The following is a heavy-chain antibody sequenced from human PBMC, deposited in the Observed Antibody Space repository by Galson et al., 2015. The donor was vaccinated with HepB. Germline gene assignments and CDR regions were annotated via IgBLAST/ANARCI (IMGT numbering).Heavy chain of an antibody. CDR3: ARGALVVAVGATQNNWFGP. J-gene: IGHJ5*02. D-gene: IGHD2-15*01. V-gene: IGHV1-18*01. Sequence: SVKVSCKASGYTFSPYSITWVRQAPGQGLEWMGWISPYNRHTNYAQKFQARVTLTTDTSTSTAFLELRSLRSDDTAVYYCARGALVVAVGATQNNWFGPWGQGTRVTVSS. CDR2: ISPYNRHT. CDR1: GYTFSPYS.